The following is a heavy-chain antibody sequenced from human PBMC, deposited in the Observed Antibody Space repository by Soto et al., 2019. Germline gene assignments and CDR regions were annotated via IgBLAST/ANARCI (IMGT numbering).Heavy chain of an antibody. Sequence: GSLRLSCAASGFTFSSYAMSWVRQAPGKGLEWVSGISGSGSSTYYVDSVKGRFTISRDNSNNTLYLQMNSLRAEDTAVYYCTLNDFWSGYFPHFYYYGMDVWGQGTTVTVSS. D-gene: IGHD3-3*01. V-gene: IGHV3-23*01. CDR2: ISGSGSST. CDR1: GFTFSSYA. CDR3: TLNDFWSGYFPHFYYYGMDV. J-gene: IGHJ6*02.